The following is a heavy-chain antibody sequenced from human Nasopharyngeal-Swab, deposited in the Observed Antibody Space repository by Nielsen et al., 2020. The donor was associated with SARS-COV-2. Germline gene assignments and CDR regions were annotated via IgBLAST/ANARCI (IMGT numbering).Heavy chain of an antibody. Sequence: GESLKISCAASGFTFSSYSMNWVRRAPGKGLEWVSSISSSSSYIYYADSVKGRFTISRDNAKNSLYLQMNSLRAEDTAVYYCAPYSGSYWTGYWGQGTLVTVSS. D-gene: IGHD1-26*01. CDR2: ISSSSSYI. J-gene: IGHJ4*02. V-gene: IGHV3-21*01. CDR3: APYSGSYWTGY. CDR1: GFTFSSYS.